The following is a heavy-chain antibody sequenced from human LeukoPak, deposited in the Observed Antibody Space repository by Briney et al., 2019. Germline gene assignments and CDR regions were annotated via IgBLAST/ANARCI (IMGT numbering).Heavy chain of an antibody. CDR1: GGSFSGYY. CDR2: INHSGST. D-gene: IGHD4-23*01. V-gene: IGHV4-34*01. Sequence: SETLSLTCAVYGGSFSGYYWSWIRQPPGKGREWIGEINHSGSTNYNPSLKSRVTISVDTSKNQFSLKLSSVTAADTAVYYCAREDGGNGLVDYWGQGTLVTVSS. J-gene: IGHJ4*02. CDR3: AREDGGNGLVDY.